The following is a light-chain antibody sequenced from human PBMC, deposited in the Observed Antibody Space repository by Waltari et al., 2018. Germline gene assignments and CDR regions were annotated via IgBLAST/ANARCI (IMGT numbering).Light chain of an antibody. V-gene: IGKV3-15*01. CDR3: QQYSNWPPWT. CDR2: EGS. CDR1: QTISTR. Sequence: EIVMTQSPVTLSLSPGERATLSCRASQTISTRLACYQQNPGQPPRLLIYEGSTRATGIPARFTGSGSGTQFTLTVSSLQSEDFAVYFCQQYSNWPPWTFGQGTKVQIK. J-gene: IGKJ1*01.